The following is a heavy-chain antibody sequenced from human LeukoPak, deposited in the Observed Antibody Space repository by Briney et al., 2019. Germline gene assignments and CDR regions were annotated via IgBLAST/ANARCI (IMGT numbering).Heavy chain of an antibody. V-gene: IGHV4-59*01. J-gene: IGHJ6*03. Sequence: SETLSLTCTVSGGSISSYYWSWIRQPPGKGLEWIGYIYYSGSTNYNPSLKSRVTISVDTSKNQFSLKLSSVTAADTAVYYCARTTEAHSWRTRYYDYYMDVWGKGTMVTVSS. CDR3: ARTTEAHSWRTRYYDYYMDV. CDR2: IYYSGST. CDR1: GGSISSYY. D-gene: IGHD6-13*01.